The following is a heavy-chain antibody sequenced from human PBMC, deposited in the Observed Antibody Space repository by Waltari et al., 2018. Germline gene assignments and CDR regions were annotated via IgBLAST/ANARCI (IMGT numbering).Heavy chain of an antibody. CDR1: GFTLSSQS. Sequence: EVQLVESGGGLVKPGGSLRLSCAASGFTLSSQSMNWVRQAPGKGLEWVSSISSSSSYIYYADSVKGRFTISRDNAKNSLYLQMNSLRAEDTAVYYCARESGFSGSLYYFDYWGQGTLVTVSS. J-gene: IGHJ4*02. CDR2: ISSSSSYI. V-gene: IGHV3-21*01. D-gene: IGHD1-26*01. CDR3: ARESGFSGSLYYFDY.